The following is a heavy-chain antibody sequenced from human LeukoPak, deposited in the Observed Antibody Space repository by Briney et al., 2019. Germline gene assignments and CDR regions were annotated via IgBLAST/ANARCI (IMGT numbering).Heavy chain of an antibody. D-gene: IGHD1-14*01. CDR2: IYTSGST. V-gene: IGHV4-4*07. Sequence: PSETLSLTCIVSGGSTSSYYWSWIRQPAGKGLEWIGRIYTSGSTIYNPSLKSRVTMSVDTSKNQFSLKLGSVTAADTAVYYCARGRYESTRLSAYYYYYMDVWGKGTTVTVSS. CDR1: GGSTSSYY. CDR3: ARGRYESTRLSAYYYYYMDV. J-gene: IGHJ6*03.